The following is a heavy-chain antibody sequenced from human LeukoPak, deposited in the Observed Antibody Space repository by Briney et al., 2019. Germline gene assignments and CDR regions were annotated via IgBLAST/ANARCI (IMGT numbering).Heavy chain of an antibody. CDR3: ARGVKIEYSSSSRNWYLDL. V-gene: IGHV4-59*08. D-gene: IGHD6-6*01. J-gene: IGHJ2*01. CDR1: GGSITTYY. CDR2: IYYTGST. Sequence: PSETLSLTCTVSGGSITTYYWSWIRQPPGKGLEWIAYIYYTGSTNYNPSLKSRVTISVDTSKNQFSLKLRSVTAADTAVYYCARGVKIEYSSSSRNWYLDLWGRGTLVTVSS.